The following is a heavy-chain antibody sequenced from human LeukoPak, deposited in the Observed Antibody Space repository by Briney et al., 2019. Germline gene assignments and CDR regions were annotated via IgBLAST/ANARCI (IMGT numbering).Heavy chain of an antibody. CDR3: ARGLYCTNGVCPYYFDY. D-gene: IGHD2-8*01. CDR1: GGSISSGYYY. CDR2: INTSGST. J-gene: IGHJ4*02. Sequence: SETLSLTCTVSGGSISSGYYYWSWIRQPAGKGLEWIGRINTSGSTNYTPSLKSRLAISVDTSKNQFSLRLSSVTAADTAIYYCARGLYCTNGVCPYYFDYWGQGTLVTVSS. V-gene: IGHV4-61*02.